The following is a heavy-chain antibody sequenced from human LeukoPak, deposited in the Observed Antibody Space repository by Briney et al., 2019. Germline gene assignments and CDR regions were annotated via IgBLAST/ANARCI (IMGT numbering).Heavy chain of an antibody. V-gene: IGHV3-23*01. Sequence: PGGSLRLSCAASGFAFDDYAMSWVRQAPGKGLEWVSTISGSGGSTYYADSVKGRFTISRDNSKNTLYLQMNSLRAEDTAVYYCAKSYSSSLYDAFDIWGQGTVVTVSS. CDR1: GFAFDDYA. CDR3: AKSYSSSLYDAFDI. D-gene: IGHD6-13*01. CDR2: ISGSGGST. J-gene: IGHJ3*02.